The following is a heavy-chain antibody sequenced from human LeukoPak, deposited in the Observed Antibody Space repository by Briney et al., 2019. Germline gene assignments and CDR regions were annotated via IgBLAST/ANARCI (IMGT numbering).Heavy chain of an antibody. D-gene: IGHD3-3*01. V-gene: IGHV1-69*02. Sequence: PMASVKVSCKASGGTYSSYTISWVRQAPGQGLEWMGRIIPILGIANYAQKFQGRVTITADKSTSTAYMELSSLRSEDTAVYYCARADGYYDFWSGYYLNYWGQGTLVTVSS. CDR1: GGTYSSYT. CDR2: IIPILGIA. CDR3: ARADGYYDFWSGYYLNY. J-gene: IGHJ4*02.